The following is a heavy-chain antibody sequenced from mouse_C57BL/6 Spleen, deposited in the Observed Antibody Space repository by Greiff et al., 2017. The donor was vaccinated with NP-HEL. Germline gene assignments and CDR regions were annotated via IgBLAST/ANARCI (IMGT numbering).Heavy chain of an antibody. D-gene: IGHD1-1*01. CDR1: GFTFSDYG. V-gene: IGHV5-17*01. CDR2: ISSSSSTI. CDR3: ARTWEVVEGYAMDY. J-gene: IGHJ4*01. Sequence: EVKVVESGGGLVKPGGSLKLSCAASGFTFSDYGMHWVRQAPEKGLEWVAYISSSSSTIYYADTVKGRFTISRDNAKNTLFLKMTSLRSEYTAMYYCARTWEVVEGYAMDYWGQGTSVTVSS.